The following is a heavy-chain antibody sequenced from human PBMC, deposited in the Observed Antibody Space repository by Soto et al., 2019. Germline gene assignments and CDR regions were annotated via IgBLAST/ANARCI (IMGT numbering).Heavy chain of an antibody. CDR3: ARDDYGSGDYYMDV. D-gene: IGHD3-10*01. CDR1: GGSISSYY. Sequence: PSETLSLTCTVSGGSISSYYWSWIRQPPGKGLEWIGYIYYSGSTNYNPSLKSRVTISVDTSKNQFSLKLSSVTAADTAVYYCARDDYGSGDYYMDVWGKGTTVTVSS. CDR2: IYYSGST. V-gene: IGHV4-59*12. J-gene: IGHJ6*03.